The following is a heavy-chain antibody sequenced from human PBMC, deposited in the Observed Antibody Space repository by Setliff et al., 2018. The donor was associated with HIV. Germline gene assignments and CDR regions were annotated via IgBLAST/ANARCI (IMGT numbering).Heavy chain of an antibody. V-gene: IGHV4-4*09. Sequence: SETLSLTCTVSGGSISSYYWSWIRQSPGKGLEWIGYVYISGSTNYNPSLKSRVTISVDTSKNQFSLKLSSVTAADTAVYYCARGMVRGLRWDSWGQGTLVTVSS. CDR1: GGSISSYY. CDR2: VYISGST. J-gene: IGHJ4*02. D-gene: IGHD3-10*01. CDR3: ARGMVRGLRWDS.